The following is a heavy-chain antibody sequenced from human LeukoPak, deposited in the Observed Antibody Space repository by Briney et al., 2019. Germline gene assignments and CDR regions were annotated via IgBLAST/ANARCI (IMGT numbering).Heavy chain of an antibody. D-gene: IGHD3-22*01. V-gene: IGHV3-21*01. CDR2: ISSSSSYI. J-gene: IGHJ4*02. Sequence: KAGGSLRLSCAAPGFTFSSYSMTWVRQAPGKGLEWVSSISSSSSYICYADSVKGRFTISRDNAKNSLYLQMNSLRAEDTAVYYCAREDYDSSGYTPDYWGQGTLVIVSS. CDR3: AREDYDSSGYTPDY. CDR1: GFTFSSYS.